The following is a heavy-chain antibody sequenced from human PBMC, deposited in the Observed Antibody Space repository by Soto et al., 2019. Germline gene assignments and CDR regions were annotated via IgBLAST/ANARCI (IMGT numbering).Heavy chain of an antibody. CDR3: AREKTEITIFGVRPDYYMDV. J-gene: IGHJ6*03. D-gene: IGHD3-3*01. V-gene: IGHV3-33*01. CDR2: IWYDGSNK. CDR1: GFTFSSYG. Sequence: HPGGSLRLSCAASGFTFSSYGMHWVRQAPGKGLEWVAVIWYDGSNKYYADSVKGRFTISRDNSKNTLYLQMNSLRAEDTAVYYCAREKTEITIFGVRPDYYMDVWGKGTTVTVSS.